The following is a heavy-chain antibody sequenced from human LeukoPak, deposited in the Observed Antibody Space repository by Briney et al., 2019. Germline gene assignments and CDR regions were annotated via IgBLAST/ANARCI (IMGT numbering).Heavy chain of an antibody. Sequence: PSETLSLTCNVPGGSISSGSYYWGWVRQAPGRGLEWIGSIYYSGNTHYNPSLKSRVTISVDTSKNHFSLKLSSVTAADTAIYYYASPDGLTTIYNFGHWGQGTHVTVSS. J-gene: IGHJ5*02. CDR3: ASPDGLTTIYNFGH. CDR2: IYYSGNT. V-gene: IGHV4-39*02. D-gene: IGHD1-14*01. CDR1: GGSISSGSYY.